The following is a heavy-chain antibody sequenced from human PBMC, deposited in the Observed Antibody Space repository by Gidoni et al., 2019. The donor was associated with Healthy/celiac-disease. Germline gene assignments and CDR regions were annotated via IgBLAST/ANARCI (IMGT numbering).Heavy chain of an antibody. CDR2: INHSGS. CDR1: GGSFSGYY. J-gene: IGHJ6*02. Sequence: QVQLQQWGAGLLKPSETLSLTCAVYGGSFSGYYWSWIRQPPGKGLEWIGEINHSGSTISVDTSKNQFSLKLSSVTAADTAVYYCARGRKWVGALGYYYYGMDVWGQGTTVTVSS. D-gene: IGHD1-26*01. CDR3: ARGRKWVGALGYYYYGMDV. V-gene: IGHV4-34*01.